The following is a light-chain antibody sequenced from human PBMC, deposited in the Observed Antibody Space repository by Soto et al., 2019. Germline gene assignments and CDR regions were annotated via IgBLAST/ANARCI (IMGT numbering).Light chain of an antibody. CDR2: STD. Sequence: QAVVTQEPSLTVSPGGTVTLTCASSTGAVTSGHYANWLQQKPGQAPRALIYSTDTTHSWTPARFSGSLLGGKAALTLSGVRPEDEADYYCLLYYGGAVIFGGGTKLTVL. J-gene: IGLJ2*01. CDR1: TGAVTSGHY. CDR3: LLYYGGAVI. V-gene: IGLV7-43*01.